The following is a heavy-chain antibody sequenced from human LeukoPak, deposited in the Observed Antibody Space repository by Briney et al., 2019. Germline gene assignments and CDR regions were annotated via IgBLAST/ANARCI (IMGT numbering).Heavy chain of an antibody. D-gene: IGHD6-19*01. J-gene: IGHJ4*02. CDR3: ARDVTVAAETFDY. Sequence: GGSLRLSCAASGFIFSSYGMHWVRQAPGKGLEWVAVIWYDGNNKYYADSVKGRFTISRDNSKNTLYLQMSSLRAEDTAVYYCARDVTVAAETFDYWGQGTLVTVSS. CDR1: GFIFSSYG. V-gene: IGHV3-33*01. CDR2: IWYDGNNK.